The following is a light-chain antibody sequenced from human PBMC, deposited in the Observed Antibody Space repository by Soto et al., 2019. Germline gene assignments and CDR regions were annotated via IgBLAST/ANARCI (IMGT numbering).Light chain of an antibody. V-gene: IGLV2-14*01. CDR3: STYTNSRTQYV. J-gene: IGLJ1*01. CDR1: TSDVGGYDL. CDR2: EVS. Sequence: QSALTQPASVSGSPGQSITISCTGTTSDVGGYDLVSWYQHHPGKAPKLMIYEVSNRLSGVSHRFSGSKSGNTASLTISGLQAEDEADYYFSTYTNSRTQYVFGPGTNLTVL.